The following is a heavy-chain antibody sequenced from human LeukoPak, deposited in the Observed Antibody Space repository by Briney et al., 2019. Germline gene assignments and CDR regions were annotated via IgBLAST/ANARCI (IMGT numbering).Heavy chain of an antibody. CDR3: ARVPVVVKYFDY. Sequence: GGSLRLSCAASGFTFNSYSMNWVRQTPGKGLEWVSSISSSSGYINYADSVKSRFTVSRDNAKNSLYLQMNSLRAEDTAVYYCARVPVVVKYFDYWGQGTLVTVSS. J-gene: IGHJ4*02. CDR2: ISSSSGYI. D-gene: IGHD2-2*01. V-gene: IGHV3-21*01. CDR1: GFTFNSYS.